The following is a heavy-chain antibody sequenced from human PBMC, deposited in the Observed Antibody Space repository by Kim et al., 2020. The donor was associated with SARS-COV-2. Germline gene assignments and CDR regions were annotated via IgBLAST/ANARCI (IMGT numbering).Heavy chain of an antibody. CDR3: ALPLKRGYSYDYYFDY. CDR2: INPSGGST. CDR1: GYTFTSYY. Sequence: ASVKVSCKASGYTFTSYYMHWVRQAPGQGLEWMGIINPSGGSTSYAQKFQGRVTMTRDTSTSTVYMELSSLRSEDTAVYYCALPLKRGYSYDYYFDYWGQGTLVTVSS. V-gene: IGHV1-46*01. D-gene: IGHD5-18*01. J-gene: IGHJ4*02.